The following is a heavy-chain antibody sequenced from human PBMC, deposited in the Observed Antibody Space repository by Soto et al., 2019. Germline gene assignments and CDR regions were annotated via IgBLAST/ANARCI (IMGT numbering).Heavy chain of an antibody. CDR3: AKLRGSMTFFDY. CDR1: GFTFSSYG. D-gene: IGHD1-26*01. J-gene: IGHJ4*02. CDR2: ISYDGSNK. Sequence: QVQLVESGGGVVQPGWSLRLSCAASGFTFSSYGMHWVRQAPGKGLEWVAVISYDGSNKYYADSVKGRFTISRDNSKNTLYLQMNSLRAEDTAVYYCAKLRGSMTFFDYWGQGTLVTVSS. V-gene: IGHV3-30*18.